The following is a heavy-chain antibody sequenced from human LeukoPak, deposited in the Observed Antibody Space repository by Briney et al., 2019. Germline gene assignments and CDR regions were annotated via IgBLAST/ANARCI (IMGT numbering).Heavy chain of an antibody. Sequence: PSETLSLTCTVSGGSISSYYWSWIRQPAGKGLEWIGRISASGNTNYNPSLSSRVTMSVDTSRSQCSLKLRSVTAADTAVYYCAREGRSSTPGYWGQGTLVTVSS. J-gene: IGHJ4*02. CDR1: GGSISSYY. CDR2: ISASGNT. CDR3: AREGRSSTPGY. V-gene: IGHV4-4*07. D-gene: IGHD2-15*01.